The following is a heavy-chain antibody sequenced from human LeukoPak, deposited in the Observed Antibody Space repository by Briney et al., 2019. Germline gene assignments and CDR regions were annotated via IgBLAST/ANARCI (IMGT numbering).Heavy chain of an antibody. CDR1: GFTFSSYG. J-gene: IGHJ4*02. D-gene: IGHD2-15*01. CDR3: ARGGLREVVGPYYFDY. Sequence: PGGSLRLSCAASGFTFSSYGMHWVRQAPGKGLEWVAFIRYDGSNKYYADSVKGRFTISRDNSKNTLYLQMNSLRAEDTAVYYCARGGLREVVGPYYFDYWGQGTLVTVSS. V-gene: IGHV3-30*02. CDR2: IRYDGSNK.